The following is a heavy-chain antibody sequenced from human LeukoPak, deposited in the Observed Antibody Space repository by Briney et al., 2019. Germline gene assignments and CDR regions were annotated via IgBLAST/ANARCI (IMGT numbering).Heavy chain of an antibody. V-gene: IGHV4-59*12. J-gene: IGHJ4*02. CDR2: IYHSGST. CDR3: ASRLSDSTSDY. Sequence: PSETLSLTCAVSGGSISSYYWSWIRQPPGKGLEWIGEIYHSGSTNYNPSLKSRVTISVDKSKNQFSLKLSSVTAADTAVYYCASRLSDSTSDYWGQGTLVTVSS. CDR1: GGSISSYY. D-gene: IGHD2-21*01.